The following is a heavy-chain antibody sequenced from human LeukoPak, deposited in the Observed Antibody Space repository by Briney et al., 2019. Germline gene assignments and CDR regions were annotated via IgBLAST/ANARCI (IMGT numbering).Heavy chain of an antibody. D-gene: IGHD6-19*01. V-gene: IGHV3-7*01. Sequence: GGSLRLSCVVSGFSIGPFWMTWVRQAPGRGLEWVANIRGDASRLYYVDSVKGRFTISRDNAKNSLYLQMSNLRAEDTSVYYCARDRNYCSSDRCYDVFDIWGQGTMVTVSS. J-gene: IGHJ3*02. CDR1: GFSIGPFW. CDR2: IRGDASRL. CDR3: ARDRNYCSSDRCYDVFDI.